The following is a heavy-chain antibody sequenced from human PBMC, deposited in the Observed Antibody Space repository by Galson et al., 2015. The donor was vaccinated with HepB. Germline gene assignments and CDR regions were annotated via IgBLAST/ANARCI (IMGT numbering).Heavy chain of an antibody. CDR1: GYTFTSYA. J-gene: IGHJ3*02. Sequence: SVKVSCKASGYTFTSYAMHWARQAPGQRLEWMGWINAGNGNTKYSQKFQGRVTITRDTSASTAYMELSSLRSEDTAVYYCARAGNYYDSSWPDAFDIWGQGTMVTVSS. D-gene: IGHD3-22*01. CDR3: ARAGNYYDSSWPDAFDI. CDR2: INAGNGNT. V-gene: IGHV1-3*01.